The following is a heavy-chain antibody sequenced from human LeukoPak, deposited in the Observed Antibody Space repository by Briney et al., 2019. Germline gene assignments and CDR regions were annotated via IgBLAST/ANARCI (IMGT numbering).Heavy chain of an antibody. CDR3: ARDDIPVI. D-gene: IGHD2-15*01. CDR1: GFSVSDYY. V-gene: IGHV3-53*01. J-gene: IGHJ4*02. CDR2: IYSDGRT. Sequence: GGSLRLSCAASGFSVSDYYMNWVRQAPGKGLKWVSFIYSDGRTYYADSVKGRFTISRDNSRNTLYLQVNSLRVEDTAVYYCARDDIPVIWGQGTLVTVSS.